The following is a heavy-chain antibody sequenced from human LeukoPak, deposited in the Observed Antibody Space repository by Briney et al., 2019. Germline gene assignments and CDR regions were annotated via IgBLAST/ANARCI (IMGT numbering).Heavy chain of an antibody. D-gene: IGHD3-3*01. CDR1: GFTFSSYS. CDR2: ISSSSSTI. CDR3: ASNLRPAYAFDI. Sequence: GGSLRLSCAASGFTFSSYSMNWVRQAPGKGLGWVSYISSSSSTIYYADSVKGRFTISRDNAKNSLYLQMNSLRAEDTAVYYCASNLRPAYAFDIWGQGTMVTVSS. V-gene: IGHV3-48*04. J-gene: IGHJ3*02.